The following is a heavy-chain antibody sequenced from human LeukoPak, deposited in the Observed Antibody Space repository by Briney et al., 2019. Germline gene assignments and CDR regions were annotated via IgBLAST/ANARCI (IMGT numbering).Heavy chain of an antibody. CDR1: GFTFSSYA. V-gene: IGHV3-30-3*01. D-gene: IGHD3-10*01. CDR2: ISYDGSNK. CDR3: ARPNDYYGSGSYNCFAY. J-gene: IGHJ4*02. Sequence: PGRSLRLSCAASGFTFSSYAMHWVRQAPGKGLEWVAVISYDGSNKYYADSVKGRFTISRDNSKNTLYLQMNSLRAEDTAVYYCARPNDYYGSGSYNCFAYWGQGTLVTVSS.